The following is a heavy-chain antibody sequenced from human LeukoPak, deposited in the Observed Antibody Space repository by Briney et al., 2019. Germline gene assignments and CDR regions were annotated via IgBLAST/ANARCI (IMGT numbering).Heavy chain of an antibody. Sequence: PGGSLRLSCAASGFTFSSYSMNWVRQAPGKGLEWVSSINSSSSYIYYSDSVNGRFITSRDNAKTLLYLQMNRLRGEDRAVYYCAELGITMIGGLWGKGTTVSIS. D-gene: IGHD3-10*02. CDR3: AELGITMIGGL. J-gene: IGHJ6*03. CDR1: GFTFSSYS. V-gene: IGHV3-21*01. CDR2: INSSSSYI.